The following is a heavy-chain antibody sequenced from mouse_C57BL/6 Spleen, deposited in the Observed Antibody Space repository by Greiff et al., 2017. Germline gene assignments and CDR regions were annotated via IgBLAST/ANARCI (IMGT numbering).Heavy chain of an antibody. CDR2: IWTGGGT. J-gene: IGHJ4*01. CDR1: GFSLTSYA. CDR3: ARVDGNYDGAMDY. D-gene: IGHD2-1*01. Sequence: VKLVESGPGLVAPSQSLSITCTVSGFSLTSYAISWVRQPPGKGLEWLGVIWTGGGTNYNSALKSRLSISKDNSKSQVFLKMNSLQTDDTARYYCARVDGNYDGAMDYWGQGTSVTVSS. V-gene: IGHV2-9-1*01.